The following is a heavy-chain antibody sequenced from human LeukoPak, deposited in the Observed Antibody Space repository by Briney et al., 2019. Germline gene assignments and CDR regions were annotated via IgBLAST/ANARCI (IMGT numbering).Heavy chain of an antibody. J-gene: IGHJ4*02. D-gene: IGHD1-14*01. CDR2: ISGSGGST. CDR3: TRDSGITNYFDY. Sequence: GGSLRLSCAASGFTLSSYGMSWVRQAPEKGLEWVSAISGSGGSTYYADSVKGRFTISRDNSKNTLYLQMSSLRAEDTAVYYCTRDSGITNYFDYWGQGTLVTVSS. CDR1: GFTLSSYG. V-gene: IGHV3-23*01.